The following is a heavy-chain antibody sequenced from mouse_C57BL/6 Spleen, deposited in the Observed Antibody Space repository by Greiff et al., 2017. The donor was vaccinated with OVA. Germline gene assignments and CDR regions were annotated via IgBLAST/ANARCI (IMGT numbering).Heavy chain of an antibody. CDR3: ASDITTVVVPFDY. V-gene: IGHV14-3*01. CDR1: GFNIKNTY. CDR2: IDPANGNT. D-gene: IGHD1-1*01. J-gene: IGHJ2*01. Sequence: VHVKQSVAELVRPGASVKLSCTASGFNIKNTYMHWVKQRPEQGLEWIGRIDPANGNTKYAPKFQGKATITADTSSNTAYLQLSSLTSEDTAIYYCASDITTVVVPFDYWGQGTTLTVSS.